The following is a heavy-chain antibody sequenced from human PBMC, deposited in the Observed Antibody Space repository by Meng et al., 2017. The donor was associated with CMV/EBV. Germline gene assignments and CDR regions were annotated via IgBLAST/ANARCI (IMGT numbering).Heavy chain of an antibody. D-gene: IGHD1-26*01. CDR1: GFTVSSNY. V-gene: IGHV3-53*01. Sequence: LRLSCAASGFTVSSNYMSWVRQAPGKGLEWVSVIYSGGSTYYADSVKGRFTISRDNSKNTLYLQMNSLRAEDTAMYYCARITVGAIDYWGQGTLVTVSS. J-gene: IGHJ4*02. CDR2: IYSGGST. CDR3: ARITVGAIDY.